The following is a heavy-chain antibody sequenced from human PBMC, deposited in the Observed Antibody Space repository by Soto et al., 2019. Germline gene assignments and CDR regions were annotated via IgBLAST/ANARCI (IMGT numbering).Heavy chain of an antibody. CDR1: DDSINSDKYY. J-gene: IGHJ4*02. CDR2: IYYRGNA. CDR3: ARLEGLATISYYFDF. Sequence: QLQLQESGPGLVKPSETLSLTCSVSDDSINSDKYYWGWIRQPPGKGLEWIGSIYYRGNAYYNPYHQTRVTISLDKSKSQFSLKLNSVTAADSAVYFCARLEGLATISYYFDFWGPGALVTVSS. V-gene: IGHV4-39*01. D-gene: IGHD3-9*01.